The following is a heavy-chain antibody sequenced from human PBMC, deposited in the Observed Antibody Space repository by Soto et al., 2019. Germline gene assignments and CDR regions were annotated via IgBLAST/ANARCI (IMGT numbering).Heavy chain of an antibody. D-gene: IGHD1-7*01. CDR1: GYTLTELS. V-gene: IGHV1-24*01. CDR2: FDPEDGET. Sequence: ASVKVSCKVSGYTLTELSMHWVRQAPGKGLEWMGGFDPEDGETIYAQKFQGRVTMTEDTSTDTAYMELSSLRSEDTAVYYCATALLSGTFGIYYFDYWGQGTLVTVSS. J-gene: IGHJ4*02. CDR3: ATALLSGTFGIYYFDY.